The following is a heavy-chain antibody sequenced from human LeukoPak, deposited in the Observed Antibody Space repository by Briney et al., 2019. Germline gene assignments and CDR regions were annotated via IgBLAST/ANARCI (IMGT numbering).Heavy chain of an antibody. CDR3: ARAPPRGRDYYDSSGYYPDAFDI. Sequence: PGGSLRLSCVVSGFTFSSSAMSWVRQAPGKGLEWVSLISSNGASTYYADSVKGRFTISRDDSKNTLYLQMNSLRAEDTAVYYCARAPPRGRDYYDSSGYYPDAFDIWGQGTMVTVSS. J-gene: IGHJ3*02. D-gene: IGHD3-22*01. V-gene: IGHV3-23*01. CDR1: GFTFSSSA. CDR2: ISSNGAST.